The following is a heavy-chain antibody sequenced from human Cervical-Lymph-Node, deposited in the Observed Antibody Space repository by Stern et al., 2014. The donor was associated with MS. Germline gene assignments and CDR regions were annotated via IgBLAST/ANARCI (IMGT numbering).Heavy chain of an antibody. J-gene: IGHJ4*02. CDR3: ASLYSSGWPIDY. CDR1: GGTFSSYT. CDR2: IIPILGIA. D-gene: IGHD6-19*01. V-gene: IGHV1-69*02. Sequence: VQLVESGAEVKKPGSSVKVSCKASGGTFSSYTISWVRPAPGQGLEWMGRIIPILGIANYAQKFQGRVTITADKSTSTAYMELSSLRSEDTAVYYCASLYSSGWPIDYWGQGTLVTVSS.